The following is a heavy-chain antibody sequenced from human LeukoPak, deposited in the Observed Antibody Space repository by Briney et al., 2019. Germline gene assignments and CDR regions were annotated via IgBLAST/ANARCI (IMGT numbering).Heavy chain of an antibody. D-gene: IGHD5-12*01. CDR2: IDPSDSYT. J-gene: IGHJ6*04. CDR3: ARLSAGSGYGGYYYYYGMDV. CDR1: GYSFTSYW. V-gene: IGHV5-10-1*01. Sequence: GESLKISCKGSGYSFTSYWISWVRQMPGKGLEWMGRIDPSDSYTNYSPSFQGHVTISADKSISTAYLQWSSLKASDTAMYYCARLSAGSGYGGYYYYYGMDVWGKGTTVTVSS.